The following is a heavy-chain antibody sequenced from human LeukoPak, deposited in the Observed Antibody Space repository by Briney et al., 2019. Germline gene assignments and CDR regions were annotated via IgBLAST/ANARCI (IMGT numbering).Heavy chain of an antibody. V-gene: IGHV4-59*01. Sequence: ASETLSLTRAVSGGSISTYYWSWIRQPPGKGLEWIGYVYYSGTTNYNPSLKSRVTISLDMSKNEFSLKLTSVTAADTAVYYCARDSFRAAGYYYYMDVWGKGTTVTVSS. J-gene: IGHJ6*03. CDR3: ARDSFRAAGYYYYMDV. D-gene: IGHD6-13*01. CDR2: VYYSGTT. CDR1: GGSISTYY.